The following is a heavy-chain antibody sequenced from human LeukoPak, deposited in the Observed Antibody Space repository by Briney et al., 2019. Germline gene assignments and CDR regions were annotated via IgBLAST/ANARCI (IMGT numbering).Heavy chain of an antibody. Sequence: PGGSLRLSCAASGFTFSSYSMNWVRQAPGKGREWVSYISSSSNTIYYADSVKGRFTISRDNAKNSLYLQMNSLRDEDTAVYYCARALLDIVVVPAAINWFDPWGQGTLVTVSS. CDR3: ARALLDIVVVPAAINWFDP. CDR2: ISSSSNTI. CDR1: GFTFSSYS. J-gene: IGHJ5*02. V-gene: IGHV3-48*02. D-gene: IGHD2-2*01.